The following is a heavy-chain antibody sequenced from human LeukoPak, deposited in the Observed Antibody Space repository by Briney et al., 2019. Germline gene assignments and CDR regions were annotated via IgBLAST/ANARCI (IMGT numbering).Heavy chain of an antibody. D-gene: IGHD2-2*01. CDR2: IIPIFGTA. CDR3: AGGGDIVVVPAAMDYYYYYMDV. J-gene: IGHJ6*03. CDR1: GGTFSSYA. V-gene: IGHV1-69*06. Sequence: SVKVSCKASGGTFSSYAISWVRQAPGQGLEWMGGIIPIFGTANYAQKFQGRVTITADKSTSTAYMELSSLRSEDTAVYYCAGGGDIVVVPAAMDYYYYYMDVWGKGTTVTVSS.